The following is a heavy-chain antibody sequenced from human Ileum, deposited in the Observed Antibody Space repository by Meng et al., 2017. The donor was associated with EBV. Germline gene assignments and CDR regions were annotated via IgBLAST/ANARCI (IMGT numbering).Heavy chain of an antibody. Sequence: HLLLQESGPGPVKPSETLSLTGSVSGGSISSSNYCWGWIRQPPGKGLEWIQSICYTDYTYYNPSLKSRVTISADKSKNQFSLRLNSLTAADTAVYYCAMGPDYAKTGYWGQGTLVTVSS. CDR3: AMGPDYAKTGY. V-gene: IGHV4-39*01. D-gene: IGHD4-17*01. CDR1: GGSISSSNYC. CDR2: ICYTDYT. J-gene: IGHJ4*02.